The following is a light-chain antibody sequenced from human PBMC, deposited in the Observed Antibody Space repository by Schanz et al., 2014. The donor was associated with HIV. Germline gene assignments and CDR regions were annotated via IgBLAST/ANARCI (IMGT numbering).Light chain of an antibody. CDR2: DVS. J-gene: IGLJ2*01. V-gene: IGLV2-14*03. CDR3: CSYTTTSTL. CDR1: SGDVGSYNY. Sequence: QSALTQPASVSGSPGQSISISCSGTSGDVGSYNYVSWYQQHPGKAPKLMIYDVSNRPSGVSSRFSGSKSGNTASLTISGLQAEDEADYYCCSYTTTSTLFGGGTKLTVL.